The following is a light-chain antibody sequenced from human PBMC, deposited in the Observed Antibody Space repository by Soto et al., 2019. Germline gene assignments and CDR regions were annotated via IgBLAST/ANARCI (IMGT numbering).Light chain of an antibody. Sequence: ILLTQSPSSLSASVGGRVTITCRASQGIDTSLAWYQQKPGKAPKLLIYAASNFQSGVPSRFSGSGSGTHFTLTISSLQSEDFAVYFCQQYNNWPPITFGQGTRLEIK. V-gene: IGKV1-9*01. CDR2: AAS. J-gene: IGKJ5*01. CDR3: QQYNNWPPIT. CDR1: QGIDTS.